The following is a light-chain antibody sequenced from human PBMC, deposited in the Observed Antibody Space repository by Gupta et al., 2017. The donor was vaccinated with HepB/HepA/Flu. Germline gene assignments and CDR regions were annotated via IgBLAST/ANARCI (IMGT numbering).Light chain of an antibody. CDR3: GTWDSSLSGV. CDR1: SSNVGINY. V-gene: IGLV1-51*01. CDR2: DNN. J-gene: IGLJ2*01. Sequence: QSVLTQPPSVSAAPGQKVTISCSGSSSNVGINYVSWYQQPPGTAPKLLIYDNNKRPSGIPDRFSGSKAGTSATPGITGLQTGDEADYYCGTWDSSLSGVFGGGTKLTVL.